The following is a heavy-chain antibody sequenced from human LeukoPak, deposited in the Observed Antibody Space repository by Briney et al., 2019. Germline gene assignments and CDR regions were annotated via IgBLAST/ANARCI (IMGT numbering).Heavy chain of an antibody. CDR3: ARSFCDSSGPQLDY. J-gene: IGHJ4*02. D-gene: IGHD3-22*01. CDR2: ISAYNGNT. Sequence: ASVKVSCKASGYTFTSYGISWLRQAPGQGLEWMGWISAYNGNTNYAQKLQGRVTMTTDTSTSTAYMELRSLRSDDTAVYYCARSFCDSSGPQLDYWGQGTLVTVSS. CDR1: GYTFTSYG. V-gene: IGHV1-18*01.